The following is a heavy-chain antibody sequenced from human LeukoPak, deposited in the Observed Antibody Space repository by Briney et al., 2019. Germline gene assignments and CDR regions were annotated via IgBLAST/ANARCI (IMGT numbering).Heavy chain of an antibody. Sequence: GGSLRLSCAASGFTFSNAWMSWVRQAPGKGLEWVGRIKSKTDGGTTDCAAPVKGRFTISRDDSKNTLYLQMNSLKTEDTAVYYCTTNIHYDSSGRPFDYWGQGTLVTVSS. CDR3: TTNIHYDSSGRPFDY. CDR2: IKSKTDGGTT. J-gene: IGHJ4*02. CDR1: GFTFSNAW. V-gene: IGHV3-15*01. D-gene: IGHD3-22*01.